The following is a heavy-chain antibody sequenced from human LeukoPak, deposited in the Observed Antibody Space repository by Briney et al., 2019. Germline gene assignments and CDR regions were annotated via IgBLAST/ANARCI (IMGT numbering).Heavy chain of an antibody. CDR1: GYTFTSYA. Sequence: ASVKVSCKASGYTFTSYAILWVRQAPGQRLEWMGWINAGSGNTKYLEEFQGRVTITRDTAASTAYMELSSLRSEDMAVYYCARGIAVAMSWFDPWGQGTLVTVSS. J-gene: IGHJ5*02. D-gene: IGHD6-19*01. CDR3: ARGIAVAMSWFDP. CDR2: INAGSGNT. V-gene: IGHV1-3*03.